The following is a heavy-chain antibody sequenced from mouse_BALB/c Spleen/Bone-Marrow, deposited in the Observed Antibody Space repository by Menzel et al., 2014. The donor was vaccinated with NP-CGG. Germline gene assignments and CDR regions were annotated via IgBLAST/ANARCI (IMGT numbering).Heavy chain of an antibody. Sequence: EAKVVESGGGLVKPGGSLKLSCAASGFIFSDYYMYWVGQTPEKRLEWVATISEGGSYTYYPDSVNGRFTISRDHGKKKLYMHMSNLKYESTDMYYCARSIRHCSRIYGYIDVWGEGTAVTVSS. CDR2: ISEGGSYT. V-gene: IGHV5-4*02. CDR1: GFIFSDYY. J-gene: IGHJ1*01. CDR3: ARSIRHCSRIYGYIDV. D-gene: IGHD6-2*01.